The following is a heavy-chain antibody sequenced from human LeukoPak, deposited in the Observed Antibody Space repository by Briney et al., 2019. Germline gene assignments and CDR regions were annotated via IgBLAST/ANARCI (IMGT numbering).Heavy chain of an antibody. J-gene: IGHJ4*02. V-gene: IGHV3-33*01. CDR1: GFTLSSYG. CDR2: IWYDGSNK. D-gene: IGHD6-19*01. CDR3: ARSIAVAENYFDY. Sequence: PGRSLRLACAASGFTLSSYGMHWVRLAPGKGLEWVALIWYDGSNKYYADSVKGRFTISRDNAKNSLYLQMNSLRAEDTAVYYCARSIAVAENYFDYWGQGTLVTVSS.